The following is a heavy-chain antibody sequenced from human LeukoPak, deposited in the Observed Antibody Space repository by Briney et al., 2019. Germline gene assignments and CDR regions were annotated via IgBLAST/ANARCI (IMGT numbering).Heavy chain of an antibody. V-gene: IGHV1-2*06. J-gene: IGHJ6*03. CDR3: ARSYGDSGNHFYYMDV. D-gene: IGHD4-17*01. CDR2: INPNSGGT. Sequence: ASVKVSCKASGYTFTGYYIHWVRQAPGQGVEWMGRINPNSGGTNCAQKFQGRVTMTRDTSISTAYMEVSRLRSDDTAMYYCARSYGDSGNHFYYMDVWGKGTTVTVSS. CDR1: GYTFTGYY.